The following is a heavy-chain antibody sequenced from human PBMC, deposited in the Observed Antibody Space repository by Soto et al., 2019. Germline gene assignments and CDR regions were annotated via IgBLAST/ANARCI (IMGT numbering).Heavy chain of an antibody. Sequence: SETLSLTCTVSGGSISSYYWSWILQSPWKGLEWIGYSYHSGSTNYNPSLKSRVTISVDTSKNQFSLKLSSVTAADAAVYYCARHGEHSSSWYFDYWGQGTLVTVSS. CDR2: SYHSGST. J-gene: IGHJ4*02. D-gene: IGHD6-13*01. CDR1: GGSISSYY. CDR3: ARHGEHSSSWYFDY. V-gene: IGHV4-59*08.